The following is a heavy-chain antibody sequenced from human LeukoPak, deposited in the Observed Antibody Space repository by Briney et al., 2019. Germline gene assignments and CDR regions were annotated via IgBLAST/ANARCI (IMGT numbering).Heavy chain of an antibody. CDR3: AKDPANQLLYPAHFSH. Sequence: GGSLRLSCAASGFTFSSYAMGWVRQAPGTGLEWVSAITGSGGNTYYADSVKGRFTISRDNSKTTLYLQINSLRAEDTAVYYCAKDPANQLLYPAHFSHWGQGTLVTVSS. CDR2: ITGSGGNT. J-gene: IGHJ1*01. CDR1: GFTFSSYA. V-gene: IGHV3-23*01. D-gene: IGHD2-2*01.